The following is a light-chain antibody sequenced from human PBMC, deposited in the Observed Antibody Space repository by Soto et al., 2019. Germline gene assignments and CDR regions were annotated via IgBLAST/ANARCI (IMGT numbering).Light chain of an antibody. Sequence: EIMMTQSPATLSGSPGERAILSCRASQSIGSSLAWVQQSPGQTPRLLIYGASTRATGIPARFSGGGSVTEFNLTISSLQSEDFAIYYCQQYYYFPETFGQGTKVEIK. J-gene: IGKJ1*01. CDR1: QSIGSS. CDR3: QQYYYFPET. V-gene: IGKV3-15*01. CDR2: GAS.